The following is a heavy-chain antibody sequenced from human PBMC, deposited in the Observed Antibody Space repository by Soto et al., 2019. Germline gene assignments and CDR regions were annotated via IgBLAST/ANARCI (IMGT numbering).Heavy chain of an antibody. CDR1: GFTSTSSA. CDR2: IVVGSGNT. Sequence: QMQLVQSGPEVKKPGTSVKVSCKASGFTSTSSAVQWVRQARGQRLEWIGWIVVGSGNTNYAQKFQERVTITRDMSTSTAYMELSSLRSEDTAVYYCAAVPWVVPAARGDYWGQGTLVTVSS. V-gene: IGHV1-58*01. CDR3: AAVPWVVPAARGDY. J-gene: IGHJ4*02. D-gene: IGHD2-2*01.